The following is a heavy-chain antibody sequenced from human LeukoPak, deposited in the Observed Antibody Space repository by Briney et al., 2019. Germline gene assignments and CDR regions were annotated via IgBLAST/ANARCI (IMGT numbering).Heavy chain of an antibody. Sequence: GGSLRLSCAASGFTFSSYWMHWVRQAPGKGLVWVSRIDTDGSSTAYADSVKGRFTISRDNAKNTLYLQMNSLRGEDTAVYYCARDLDISGSFDAFDIWGQGTMVTVSS. CDR3: ARDLDISGSFDAFDI. CDR1: GFTFSSYW. J-gene: IGHJ3*02. V-gene: IGHV3-74*01. CDR2: IDTDGSST. D-gene: IGHD3-10*01.